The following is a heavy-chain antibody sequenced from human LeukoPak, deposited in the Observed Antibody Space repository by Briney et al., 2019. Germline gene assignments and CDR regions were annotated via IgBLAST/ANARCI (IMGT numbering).Heavy chain of an antibody. CDR1: GFTFNDYA. J-gene: IGHJ6*02. CDR3: AKVGSQGDYGMDV. D-gene: IGHD3-16*01. CDR2: ISWNSGGI. V-gene: IGHV3-9*01. Sequence: PGGSLRLSCAASGFTFNDYAMHWVRQAPGKGLEWVSGISWNSGGIGYADSVKGRFTISRDNAKNSLYLQMNSLRAEDTALYYCAKVGSQGDYGMDVWGQGTTVTVSS.